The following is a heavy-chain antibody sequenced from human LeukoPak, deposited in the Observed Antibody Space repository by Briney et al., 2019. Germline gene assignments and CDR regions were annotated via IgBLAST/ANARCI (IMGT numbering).Heavy chain of an antibody. V-gene: IGHV3-21*01. CDR2: ITSSSRYI. CDR3: ARDGIAASGTVDY. D-gene: IGHD6-13*01. J-gene: IGHJ4*02. Sequence: GGSLRLSCAASGFTFSSYSMNWVRQAPGKGLEWVSSITSSSRYIYYADSVKGRFTISRDNAKNSLYLQMNSLRAEDTAVYYCARDGIAASGTVDYWGQGTLVTVSS. CDR1: GFTFSSYS.